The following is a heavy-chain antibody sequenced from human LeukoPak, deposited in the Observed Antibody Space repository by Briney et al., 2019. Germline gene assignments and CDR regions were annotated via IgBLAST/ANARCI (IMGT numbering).Heavy chain of an antibody. J-gene: IGHJ4*02. D-gene: IGHD4-17*01. CDR1: GFTFSSYW. Sequence: GGSLRLSCAASGFTFSSYWMSWVRQAPGKGLEWVANIKQDGSEKYYVDSVKGRFTISRDNAQNSLYLQMNSLRAEDTALYYCARQAGANTARRYFDYWGQGTLVTVSS. V-gene: IGHV3-7*01. CDR3: ARQAGANTARRYFDY. CDR2: IKQDGSEK.